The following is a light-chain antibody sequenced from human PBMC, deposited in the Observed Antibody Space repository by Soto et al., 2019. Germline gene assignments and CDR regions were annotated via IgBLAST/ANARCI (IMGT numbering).Light chain of an antibody. CDR3: QQYNSYSFT. J-gene: IGKJ3*01. CDR2: DAS. V-gene: IGKV1-5*01. Sequence: DIQMTRSPSTLSASVGDRVTITCRASQSISSWLAWYQQKPGKAPKLLIHDASSLESGVPSRFSGSGSGTEFTLTISSLQPDDFATYYCQQYNSYSFTFGPGTKVDIK. CDR1: QSISSW.